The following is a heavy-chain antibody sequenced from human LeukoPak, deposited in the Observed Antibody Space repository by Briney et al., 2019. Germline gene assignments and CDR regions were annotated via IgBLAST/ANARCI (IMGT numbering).Heavy chain of an antibody. CDR2: LSGSGGST. Sequence: PGGSLRLSCAASGFIFNKHAMSWVRQAPGKGLEWVSGLSGSGGSTDYADSVKGRFTISRDNSKNTLFLQMNSLRAEDMAVYYCARDPFAPYCSGGSCYSETGPGYYGMDVWGQGTTVTVSS. J-gene: IGHJ6*02. CDR1: GFIFNKHA. D-gene: IGHD2-15*01. CDR3: ARDPFAPYCSGGSCYSETGPGYYGMDV. V-gene: IGHV3-23*01.